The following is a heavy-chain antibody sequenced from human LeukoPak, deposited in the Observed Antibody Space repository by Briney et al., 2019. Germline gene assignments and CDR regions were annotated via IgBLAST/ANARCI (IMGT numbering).Heavy chain of an antibody. Sequence: GGSLRLSCAVSGFTFSTYSMNWVRQAPGKGLEWVSSISSSSSYIYYADSVKGRFTISRDNAKNSLYLQMNSLRAEDTAVYYCARDTYDILTGYYKWAFDIWGQGTMVTVSS. CDR1: GFTFSTYS. D-gene: IGHD3-9*01. V-gene: IGHV3-21*06. J-gene: IGHJ3*02. CDR2: ISSSSSYI. CDR3: ARDTYDILTGYYKWAFDI.